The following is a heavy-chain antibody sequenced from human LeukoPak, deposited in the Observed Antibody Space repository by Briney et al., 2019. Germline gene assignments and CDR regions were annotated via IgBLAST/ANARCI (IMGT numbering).Heavy chain of an antibody. V-gene: IGHV1-58*02. CDR2: IVVGSGNT. D-gene: IGHD3-3*01. CDR3: AAVPPWAVFGVVIHRYGKDV. CDR1: GFTFTSSA. J-gene: IGHJ6*02. Sequence: SVKVSCKASGFTFTSSAMQWVRQARGQRLEWIGWIVVGSGNTNYAQKFQERVTITRDMSTSTAYMELSSLRSEDTAVYYCAAVPPWAVFGVVIHRYGKDVWGQGTTVTVSS.